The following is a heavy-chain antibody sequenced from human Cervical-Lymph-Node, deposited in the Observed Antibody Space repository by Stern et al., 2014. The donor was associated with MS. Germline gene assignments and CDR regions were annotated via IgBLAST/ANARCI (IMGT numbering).Heavy chain of an antibody. Sequence: QMQLVQSGPEVKKPGTSVKVSCKASGFTFTSSAVQWVRQARGQRLEWIGWIVVSRGNTNYAKKVKERVIITRDMSTSTAYMELSSLRSEDTAVYYCAARANYYDSPGDWFDPWGQGTLVTVSS. D-gene: IGHD3-22*01. V-gene: IGHV1-58*01. CDR3: AARANYYDSPGDWFDP. CDR2: IVVSRGNT. J-gene: IGHJ5*02. CDR1: GFTFTSSA.